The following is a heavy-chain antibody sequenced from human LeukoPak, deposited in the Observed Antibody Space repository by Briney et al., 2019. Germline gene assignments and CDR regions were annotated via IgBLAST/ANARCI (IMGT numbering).Heavy chain of an antibody. V-gene: IGHV4-61*02. J-gene: IGHJ4*02. D-gene: IGHD6-13*01. CDR2: IYTSGST. CDR3: ARVLSGSIAAAGTFDY. Sequence: PSQTLSPTCTVSGGSISSGSYYWSWIRQPAGKGLEWIGRIYTSGSTNYNPSLKSRVTISVDTSKNQFSLKLSSVTAADTAVYYCARVLSGSIAAAGTFDYWGQGTLVTVSS. CDR1: GGSISSGSYY.